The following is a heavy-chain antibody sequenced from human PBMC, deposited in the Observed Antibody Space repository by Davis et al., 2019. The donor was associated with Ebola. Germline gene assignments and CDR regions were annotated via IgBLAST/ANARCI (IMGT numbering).Heavy chain of an antibody. V-gene: IGHV1-18*04. J-gene: IGHJ4*02. D-gene: IGHD1-1*01. CDR2: INPHNGNT. Sequence: ASVMVSCKASGYTFTNYGITWVRQAPGQGLEWMGWINPHNGNTNYAQNVQGRVTMTTDTSTSTAYMEVGILRSDDTAVYYCARAQFPTTSDHWGQGTLVTVSS. CDR1: GYTFTNYG. CDR3: ARAQFPTTSDH.